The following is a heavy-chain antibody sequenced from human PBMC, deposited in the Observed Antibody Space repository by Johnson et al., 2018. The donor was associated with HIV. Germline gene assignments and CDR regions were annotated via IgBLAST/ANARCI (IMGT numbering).Heavy chain of an antibody. CDR3: GWYCSGGCSSAFDI. CDR1: GFTFSDYY. D-gene: IGHD2-15*01. CDR2: ISSSGSTI. V-gene: IGHV3-11*04. Sequence: QVQLVESGGGLVKPGGSLRLSCAASGFTFSDYYMSWIRQAPGKGLEWVSFISSSGSTIYYADSVKGRFTISRDNAKNSLSLQMNSLRAEDTAVYYCGWYCSGGCSSAFDIWGQGTMVTVSS. J-gene: IGHJ3*02.